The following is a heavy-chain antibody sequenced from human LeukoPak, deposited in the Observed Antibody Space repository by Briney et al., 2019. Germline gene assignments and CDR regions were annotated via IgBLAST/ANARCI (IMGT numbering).Heavy chain of an antibody. J-gene: IGHJ4*02. D-gene: IGHD2-2*03. CDR2: IIPIFGTA. CDR3: ARALDIVVVPAAIMGY. CDR1: GGAFSSYA. V-gene: IGHV1-69*13. Sequence: SVKVSCKASGGAFSSYAISWVRRAPGQGLEWMGGIIPIFGTANYAQKFQGRVTITADESTSTAYMELSSLRSEDTAVYYCARALDIVVVPAAIMGYWGQGTLVTVSS.